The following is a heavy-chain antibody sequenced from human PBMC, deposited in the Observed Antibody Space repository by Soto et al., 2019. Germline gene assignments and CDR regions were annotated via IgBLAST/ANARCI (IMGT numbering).Heavy chain of an antibody. Sequence: EVQLVESGGGLVQPGGSLRLSCAASGFTVSSFYMTWVRQAPGKGLQWVAVISSGGSTYYADSEKGRFTISRDNSKNTLYLEMNSLRAEDTAVYYCARDTFGGAYDFLHGGQGTLVTVSS. CDR2: ISSGGST. D-gene: IGHD3-3*01. V-gene: IGHV3-66*01. CDR3: ARDTFGGAYDFLH. J-gene: IGHJ4*02. CDR1: GFTVSSFY.